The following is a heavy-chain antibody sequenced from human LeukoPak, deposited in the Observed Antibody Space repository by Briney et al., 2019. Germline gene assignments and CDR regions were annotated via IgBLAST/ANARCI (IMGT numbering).Heavy chain of an antibody. J-gene: IGHJ3*02. Sequence: SETLSLTCAVYGGSFSGYFWNWIRQSPEKGLEWIGEIKYDGTTNYNPSLTSRVTMSIDKATNQFHLKVTSLTAADTAVYYCARGPDYYGDYISWFPDAFHIWGQGTLVSVSP. V-gene: IGHV4-34*01. CDR1: GGSFSGYF. CDR2: IKYDGTT. CDR3: ARGPDYYGDYISWFPDAFHI. D-gene: IGHD4-17*01.